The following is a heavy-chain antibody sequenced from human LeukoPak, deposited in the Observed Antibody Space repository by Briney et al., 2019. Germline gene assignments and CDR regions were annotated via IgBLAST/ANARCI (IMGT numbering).Heavy chain of an antibody. Sequence: GGSLRLSCAASGFTFSSYSMNWVRQAPGKELEWVSSISSSSSYIYYADSVKGRFTISRDNAKNSLYLQMNSLRAEDTAVYYCARGVLWFGELYPYYFDYWGQGTLVTVSS. V-gene: IGHV3-21*01. CDR3: ARGVLWFGELYPYYFDY. CDR2: ISSSSSYI. D-gene: IGHD3-10*01. J-gene: IGHJ4*02. CDR1: GFTFSSYS.